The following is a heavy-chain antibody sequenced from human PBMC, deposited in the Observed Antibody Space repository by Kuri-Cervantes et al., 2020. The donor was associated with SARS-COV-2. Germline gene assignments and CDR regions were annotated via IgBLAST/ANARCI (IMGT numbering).Heavy chain of an antibody. CDR1: GFSLSTSGMC. CDR2: IFSNDEK. CDR3: ARSGYCSSTSCYVGGFDP. V-gene: IGHV2-26*01. D-gene: IGHD2-2*01. J-gene: IGHJ5*02. Sequence: SGPTLVKPTQTLTLTCTFSGFSLSTSGMCVSWIRQPPGKALEWLAHIFSNDEKSYSTSLKSRLTISKDTSKSQVVLTMTNMDPVDTATYYCARSGYCSSTSCYVGGFDPWGQGTLVTVSS.